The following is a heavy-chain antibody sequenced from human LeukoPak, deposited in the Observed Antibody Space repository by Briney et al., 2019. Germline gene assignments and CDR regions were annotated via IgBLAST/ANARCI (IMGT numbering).Heavy chain of an antibody. J-gene: IGHJ4*02. CDR1: GFTFSSYS. CDR3: ASSSTKLRSHVFDY. CDR2: ISSSSSYI. Sequence: PGGSLRLSCAASGFTFSSYSMNWVRQAPGKGLEWVSSISSSSSYIYYADSVKGRFTMSRDNSKNTLYLQMNSLRAEDTAVYYCASSSTKLRSHVFDYWGQGTLVTVSS. V-gene: IGHV3-21*01. D-gene: IGHD3-10*02.